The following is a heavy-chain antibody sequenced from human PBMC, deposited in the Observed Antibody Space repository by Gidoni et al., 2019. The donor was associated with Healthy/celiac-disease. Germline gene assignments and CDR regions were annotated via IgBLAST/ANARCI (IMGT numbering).Heavy chain of an antibody. V-gene: IGHV2-26*01. CDR1: GFSLSTARMG. Sequence: QVTLKESGPVLVKPTETLTLTCTVSGFSLSTARMGVSWIRQPPGKALEWLAHIFSNDEKSYSTSLKSRLTISKDTSKSQVVLTMTNMDPVDTATYYCARVWGYYDSSGYYLDYWGQGTLVTVSS. D-gene: IGHD3-22*01. CDR2: IFSNDEK. J-gene: IGHJ4*02. CDR3: ARVWGYYDSSGYYLDY.